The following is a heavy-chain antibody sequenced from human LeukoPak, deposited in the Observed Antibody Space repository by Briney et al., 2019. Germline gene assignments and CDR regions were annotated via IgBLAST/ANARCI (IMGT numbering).Heavy chain of an antibody. V-gene: IGHV1-18*01. Sequence: ASVKVSCKASGYTFTSYGISWVRQAPGQGLEWMGWISAYNGNTNYAQKLQGRVTMTTDTSTSTAYMELRSLRSDDTAVYYCAIDSPIYDFWSDYSDGNAFDIWGQGTMVTVSS. D-gene: IGHD3-3*01. CDR2: ISAYNGNT. J-gene: IGHJ3*02. CDR1: GYTFTSYG. CDR3: AIDSPIYDFWSDYSDGNAFDI.